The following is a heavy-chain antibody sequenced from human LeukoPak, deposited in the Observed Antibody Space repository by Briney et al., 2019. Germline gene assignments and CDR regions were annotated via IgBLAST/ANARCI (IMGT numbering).Heavy chain of an antibody. D-gene: IGHD3-9*01. J-gene: IGHJ4*02. Sequence: PGGSLRLSCAASGFTFSSYGMHWVRQAPGKGLEWVAVISYDGSNKYYADSVKGRFTISRDNAKNSVYLQMNSLTAADTAVYYCARGKVDFAFWGQGTLVTVSS. CDR2: ISYDGSNK. V-gene: IGHV3-30*03. CDR3: ARGKVDFAF. CDR1: GFTFSSYG.